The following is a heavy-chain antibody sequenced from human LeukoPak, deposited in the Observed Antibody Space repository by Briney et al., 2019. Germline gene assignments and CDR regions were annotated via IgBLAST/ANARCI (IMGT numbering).Heavy chain of an antibody. CDR1: GGTFSSYA. V-gene: IGHV1-69*13. CDR2: IIPIFGTA. Sequence: SVKVSCKASGGTFSSYAISWVRQAPGQGLEWMGGIIPIFGTANYAQKFQGRVTITADESTSTAYMELSSLRPEDTAVYYCASCFYYYDSSGTWNDYWGQGTLVTVSS. J-gene: IGHJ4*02. D-gene: IGHD3-22*01. CDR3: ASCFYYYDSSGTWNDY.